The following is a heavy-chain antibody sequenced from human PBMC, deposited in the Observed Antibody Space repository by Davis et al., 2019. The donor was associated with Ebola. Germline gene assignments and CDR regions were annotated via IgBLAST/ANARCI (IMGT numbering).Heavy chain of an antibody. J-gene: IGHJ3*01. Sequence: GGSLRLSCAASGFTFSSYAMPWVRQAPGKGLEWVSGISGSGGSTYYADSVKGRFTISRDDAKNSLYLQMNSLKDEDTAVYYCARKFATTPAVWGQGTMVTVSS. V-gene: IGHV3-23*01. CDR1: GFTFSSYA. CDR2: ISGSGGST. D-gene: IGHD4-17*01. CDR3: ARKFATTPAV.